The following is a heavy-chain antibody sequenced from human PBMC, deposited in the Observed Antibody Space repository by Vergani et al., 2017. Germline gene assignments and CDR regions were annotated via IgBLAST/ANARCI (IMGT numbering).Heavy chain of an antibody. CDR3: ASTGYSSSWAYYYYYYMDV. Sequence: QVQLVQSGAEVKKPGSSVKVSCKASGGTFSSYAISWVRQAPGQGLEWMGGIIPIFGTANYAQKFQGRVTITADESTSTAYMELSSLRSEDTAVYYCASTGYSSSWAYYYYYYMDVWGKGTTVTVSS. CDR2: IIPIFGTA. CDR1: GGTFSSYA. J-gene: IGHJ6*03. D-gene: IGHD6-13*01. V-gene: IGHV1-69*01.